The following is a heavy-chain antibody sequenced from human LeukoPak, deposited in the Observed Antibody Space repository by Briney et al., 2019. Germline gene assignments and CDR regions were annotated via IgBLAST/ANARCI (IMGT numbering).Heavy chain of an antibody. CDR2: ISHDGSYE. D-gene: IGHD5-12*01. V-gene: IGHV3-30*03. J-gene: IGHJ6*02. CDR1: GFTFSSFG. CDR3: ARAGGTYSGYGDGMDV. Sequence: GGSLRLSCAGSGFTFSSFGMHWVRQAPGKGLEWVAVISHDGSYEYYADSMKGRFTISRDTSKNTLYLQMNSLRAEDTAVYYCARAGGTYSGYGDGMDVWGQGTTVTVSS.